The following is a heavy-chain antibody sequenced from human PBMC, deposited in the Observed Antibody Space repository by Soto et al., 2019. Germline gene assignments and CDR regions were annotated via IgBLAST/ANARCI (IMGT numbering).Heavy chain of an antibody. V-gene: IGHV3-74*01. CDR1: GFTFSSYW. CDR2: INSDGSST. Sequence: GGSLRLSCAASGFTFSSYWMHWVRQAPGKGLVWVSRINSDGSSTSYADSVKGRFTISRDNAKNTLYLQMNSLRAEDTAVYYCARSGATSTRGYYYSGMDVWGQGTTVTVSS. CDR3: ARSGATSTRGYYYSGMDV. D-gene: IGHD5-12*01. J-gene: IGHJ6*02.